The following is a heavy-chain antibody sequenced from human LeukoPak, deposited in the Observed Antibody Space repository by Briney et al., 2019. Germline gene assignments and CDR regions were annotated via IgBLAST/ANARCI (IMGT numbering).Heavy chain of an antibody. V-gene: IGHV3-7*01. Sequence: GGSLRLSCAASGFTFSDYYMSWVRQAPGKGLEWVANIKQVGSEKYYVDSVKGRFTISRDNAKNSLYLQMNSLRAEDTAVYYCARRQLVLLSIGFDYWGQGTLVTVSS. D-gene: IGHD6-6*01. CDR3: ARRQLVLLSIGFDY. J-gene: IGHJ4*02. CDR2: IKQVGSEK. CDR1: GFTFSDYY.